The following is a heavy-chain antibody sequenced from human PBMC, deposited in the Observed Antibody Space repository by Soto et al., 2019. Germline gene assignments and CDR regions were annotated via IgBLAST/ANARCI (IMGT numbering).Heavy chain of an antibody. CDR3: AKDMRRGISSAGGD. CDR1: GFTFDDYA. D-gene: IGHD6-19*01. V-gene: IGHV3-9*01. CDR2: ISWNSGTI. Sequence: EVQLVESGGGLVQPGRSLRLSCAASGFTFDDYAMHWVRQAPGKGLEWVSGISWNSGTIAYADSVKGRFTVSRDNAKNSLYLHMNSLRADDTAVYYCAKDMRRGISSAGGDWGQGAPVTVSS. J-gene: IGHJ4*02.